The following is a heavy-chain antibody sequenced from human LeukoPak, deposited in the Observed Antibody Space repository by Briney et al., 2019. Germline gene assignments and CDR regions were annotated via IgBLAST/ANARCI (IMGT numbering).Heavy chain of an antibody. J-gene: IGHJ5*02. CDR1: GGTFSSYA. Sequence: EASVKVSCKASGGTFSSYAISWVRQAPGKGLEWMGGFDPEDGETIYAQKFQGRVTMTEDTSTDTAYMELSSLRSEDTAVYYCARVDYGDYWFDPWGQGTLVTVSS. CDR3: ARVDYGDYWFDP. V-gene: IGHV1-24*01. D-gene: IGHD4-17*01. CDR2: FDPEDGET.